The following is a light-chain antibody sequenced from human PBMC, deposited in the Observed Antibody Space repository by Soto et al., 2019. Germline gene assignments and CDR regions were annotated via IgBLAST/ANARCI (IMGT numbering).Light chain of an antibody. CDR1: SSNIGSNS. CDR3: AAWDDSLNGHVV. V-gene: IGLV1-44*01. Sequence: QSVLTQPPSASGAPGQRVTISCSGGSSNIGSNSVSWYQQLPGTAPKLLIYDNNQRPSGVPARFSGSKSATSASLALSGLQSEDEGDYYCAAWDDSLNGHVVFGGGTKVTVL. CDR2: DNN. J-gene: IGLJ2*01.